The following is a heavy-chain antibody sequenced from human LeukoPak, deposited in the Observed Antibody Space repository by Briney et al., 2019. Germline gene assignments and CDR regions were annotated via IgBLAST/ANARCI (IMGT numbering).Heavy chain of an antibody. J-gene: IGHJ6*03. CDR3: ARVVGGASGRYYYYYMDV. V-gene: IGHV4-59*01. CDR2: IYYSGST. Sequence: SETLSLTCTVSGGSISSYYWSWLRQPPGKGLEWIGYIYYSGSTNYNTSLKSRVTISVDTSKTQFSLNLSSVTAADTAVYYCARVVGGASGRYYYYYMDVWGKGTTVTVSS. D-gene: IGHD3-16*01. CDR1: GGSISSYY.